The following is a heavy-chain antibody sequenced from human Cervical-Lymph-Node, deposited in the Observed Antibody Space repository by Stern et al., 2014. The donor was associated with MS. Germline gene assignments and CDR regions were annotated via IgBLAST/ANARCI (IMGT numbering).Heavy chain of an antibody. CDR3: VKRGITEVRGVRLGDY. CDR1: GFTFSSYG. J-gene: IGHJ4*02. V-gene: IGHV3-30*18. CDR2: TSYDGSDT. Sequence: VQLVQSGGGVVQPGRSRRLTCTVSGFTFSSYGMHWVRQAPGKGLERGAVTSYDGSDTYYAESVKGRFTISRDNSKNALYLEMRSLRPEDTAVYYCVKRGITEVRGVRLGDYWGPGTLVIVSS. D-gene: IGHD3-10*01.